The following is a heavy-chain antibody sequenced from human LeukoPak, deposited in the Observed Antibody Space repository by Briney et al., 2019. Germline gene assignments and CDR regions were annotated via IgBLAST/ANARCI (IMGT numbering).Heavy chain of an antibody. J-gene: IGHJ4*02. CDR1: GGSISSSSHY. D-gene: IGHD1-1*01. CDR3: ARAIELEYFDY. Sequence: SETLSLTCTVSGGSISSSSHYWGWIRQPPGKGLEWIGSIYSSGSTYYNPSLKSRVTISVDTSKNQFSLKLSSVTAADTAVYYCARAIELEYFDYWGQGTLVTVSS. CDR2: IYSSGST. V-gene: IGHV4-39*01.